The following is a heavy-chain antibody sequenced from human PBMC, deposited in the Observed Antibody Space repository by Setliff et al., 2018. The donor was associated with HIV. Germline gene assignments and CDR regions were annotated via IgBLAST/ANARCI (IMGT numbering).Heavy chain of an antibody. J-gene: IGHJ4*02. Sequence: SETLSLTCTVSGGSISSGGYYWSWIRQHPGKGLEWIGYIYYSGSSNYNPSLKSRVTISVDTSKNQLSLKLSSVTAADTAVYYCAGQVGNKVLFDSWGQGTLVTVSS. CDR3: AGQVGNKVLFDS. CDR1: GGSISSGGYY. CDR2: IYYSGSS. V-gene: IGHV4-61*08. D-gene: IGHD7-27*01.